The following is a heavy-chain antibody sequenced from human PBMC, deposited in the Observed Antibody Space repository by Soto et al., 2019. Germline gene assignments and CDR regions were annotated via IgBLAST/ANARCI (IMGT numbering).Heavy chain of an antibody. V-gene: IGHV1-69*13. D-gene: IGHD3-3*01. J-gene: IGHJ6*02. CDR1: GGTFSSYA. CDR2: IIPIFGTA. Sequence: GASVKVSCKASGGTFSSYAISWVRQAPGQGLEWMGGIIPIFGTANYAQKFQGRVTITADESTSTAYMELSSLRSEDTAVYYCAKSPGNVLRFLAWLLHMDVWGQGTTVTVSS. CDR3: AKSPGNVLRFLAWLLHMDV.